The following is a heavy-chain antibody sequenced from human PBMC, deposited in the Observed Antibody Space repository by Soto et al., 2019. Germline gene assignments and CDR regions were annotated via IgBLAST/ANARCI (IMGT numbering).Heavy chain of an antibody. CDR3: ARELIAVAGSYFDY. Sequence: GGSLRLSCAASGFTFSDYHMCWIRQAPGKGLEWVSYISSRASTIYYADSVKGRFTISRDNAKNSLYLQMNSLRAEDTAVYYCARELIAVAGSYFDYWGQGSLVTFSS. J-gene: IGHJ4*02. D-gene: IGHD6-19*01. V-gene: IGHV3-11*01. CDR2: ISSRASTI. CDR1: GFTFSDYH.